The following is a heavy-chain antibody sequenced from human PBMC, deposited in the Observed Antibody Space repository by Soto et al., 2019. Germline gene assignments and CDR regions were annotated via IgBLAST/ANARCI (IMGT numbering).Heavy chain of an antibody. V-gene: IGHV3-23*01. CDR1: GFSFSSYA. CDR2: ISGSGSPT. J-gene: IGHJ6*02. CDR3: ARDMSGGTYNYYYGMDV. Sequence: GGSLRLSCAASGFSFSSYAMTWVRQAPGRGLEWVSAISGSGSPTYYADSVKGRFTISRDNSKNTLYLQMNSLRADDTVVYYCARDMSGGTYNYYYGMDVWGQGTTVTVSS. D-gene: IGHD1-26*01.